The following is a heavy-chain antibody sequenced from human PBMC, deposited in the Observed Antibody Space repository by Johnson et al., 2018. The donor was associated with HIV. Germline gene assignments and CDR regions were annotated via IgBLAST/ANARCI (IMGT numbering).Heavy chain of an antibody. D-gene: IGHD1-26*01. Sequence: QVQLVESGGGVVQPGRSLRLSCAASGFSFSSYGMHWVRQAPGKGLEWVAVISYDGSNEYYRDSVKGRFTISRDSSKNTLYLQMNSLRAEDTAVYFCAKVQWETFQGLAFDIWGQGTMVTVSS. V-gene: IGHV3-30*18. CDR1: GFSFSSYG. CDR2: ISYDGSNE. CDR3: AKVQWETFQGLAFDI. J-gene: IGHJ3*02.